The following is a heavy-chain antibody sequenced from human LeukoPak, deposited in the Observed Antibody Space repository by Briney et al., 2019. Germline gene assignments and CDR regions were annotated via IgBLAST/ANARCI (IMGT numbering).Heavy chain of an antibody. CDR2: IIPIFGTA. CDR1: GGTFSSYA. J-gene: IGHJ4*02. Sequence: GASVKVSCKASGGTFSSYAISWVRQAPGQGLEWMGGIIPIFGTANYAQKFQGRVTITTDESTSTAYMELSSLRSEDTAVYYCARDSRQYSYAWYWGQGPLATVSS. CDR3: ARDSRQYSYAWY. D-gene: IGHD5-18*01. V-gene: IGHV1-69*05.